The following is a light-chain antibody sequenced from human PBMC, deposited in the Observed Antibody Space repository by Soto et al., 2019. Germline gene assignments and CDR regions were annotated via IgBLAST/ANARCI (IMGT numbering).Light chain of an antibody. J-gene: IGLJ2*01. CDR1: NSNIGSNY. CDR3: NSYRSSVIPVV. CDR2: TNS. Sequence: QSVLTQPPSASGTPGQRVTISCSGSNSNIGSNYVYWYQQLPGTAPKLLIYTNSQRPSGVPDRFSGSKSGTSASLAISGLQSEDESDYYCNSYRSSVIPVVFGGGTKVTVL. V-gene: IGLV1-47*02.